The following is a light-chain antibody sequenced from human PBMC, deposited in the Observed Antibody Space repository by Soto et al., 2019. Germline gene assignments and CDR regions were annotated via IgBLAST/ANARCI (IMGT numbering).Light chain of an antibody. CDR1: QSISGW. Sequence: DIQMPQSPSTLSASVGDRVTITCRASQSISGWLAWYQQKPGKAPTVLIYGASNLESGVPSRFSARGSGTEFILTISRLQPVDFATYYCQHFKSDLCNFGQGTKLEIK. CDR2: GAS. J-gene: IGKJ2*04. V-gene: IGKV1-5*01. CDR3: QHFKSDLCN.